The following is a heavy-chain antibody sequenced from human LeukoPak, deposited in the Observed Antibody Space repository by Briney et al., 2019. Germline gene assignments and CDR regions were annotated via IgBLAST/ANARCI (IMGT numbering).Heavy chain of an antibody. J-gene: IGHJ4*02. CDR1: GYTLTGYY. V-gene: IGHV1-2*02. CDR3: ARDPPHYDSSGYYFGY. Sequence: ASVKVSCKAAGYTLTGYYMHWVRQAPGQGLEWMGWINPNSGGTNYAQTFQGRVTMTRDTSISTAYMELSRLRSDDTAVYYCARDPPHYDSSGYYFGYWGQGTLVTVSS. CDR2: INPNSGGT. D-gene: IGHD3-22*01.